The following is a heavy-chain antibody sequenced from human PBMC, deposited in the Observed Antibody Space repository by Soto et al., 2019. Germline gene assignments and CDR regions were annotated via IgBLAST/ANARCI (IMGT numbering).Heavy chain of an antibody. V-gene: IGHV4-34*01. CDR3: ARDLKVVYGSGSFNPYYYYGMDV. CDR2: INHSGST. Sequence: PSETLSLTCTVSGGSFSGYYWSWIRQPPGKGLERIGEINHSGSTNYNPSLKSRVTISVDTSKNQFSLKLSSVTAADTAVYYCARDLKVVYGSGSFNPYYYYGMDVWGQGTTVTVSS. D-gene: IGHD3-10*01. J-gene: IGHJ6*02. CDR1: GGSFSGYY.